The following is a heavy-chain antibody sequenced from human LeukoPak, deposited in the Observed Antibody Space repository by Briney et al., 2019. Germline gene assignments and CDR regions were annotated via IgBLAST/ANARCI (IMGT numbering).Heavy chain of an antibody. J-gene: IGHJ5*02. CDR3: ASRSSTSTMAFDP. D-gene: IGHD2-2*01. CDR1: GYTFTGYY. Sequence: ASVKVSCKASGYTFTGYYMHWVRQAPGQGLEWMGWINPNSGGTNYAQKFQGRVTMTRDTSISTAYMELSRLRSDDTAVYYCASRSSTSTMAFDPWGQGTLVTVSS. V-gene: IGHV1-2*02. CDR2: INPNSGGT.